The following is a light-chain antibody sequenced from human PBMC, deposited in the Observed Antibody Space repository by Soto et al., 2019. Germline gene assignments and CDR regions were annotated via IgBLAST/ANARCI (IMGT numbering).Light chain of an antibody. CDR1: QSVSSSY. CDR3: QQYGSSGYT. V-gene: IGKV3-20*01. J-gene: IGKJ2*01. CDR2: AAS. Sequence: EIVLTQSPGTLSLSPGERATLSCRASQSVSSSYLAWYQKKPGQAPRLLIYAASSRATGIPDRFSGSGSGTDFTLTISRLEPEDFAVYYCQQYGSSGYTFGQGTKLEIK.